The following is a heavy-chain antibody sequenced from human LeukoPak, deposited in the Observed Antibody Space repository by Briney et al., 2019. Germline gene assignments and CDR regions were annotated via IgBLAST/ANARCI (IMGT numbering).Heavy chain of an antibody. D-gene: IGHD6-19*01. V-gene: IGHV3-30*04. J-gene: IGHJ5*02. CDR3: ARDGQWLVLWWFDP. CDR2: ISYDGSNK. CDR1: GGTFSSYA. Sequence: SCKASGGTFSSYAISWVRQAPGKGLEWVAVISYDGSNKYYADSVKGRFTISRDNSKNTLYLQMNSLRAEDTAVYYCARDGQWLVLWWFDPWGQGTLVTVSS.